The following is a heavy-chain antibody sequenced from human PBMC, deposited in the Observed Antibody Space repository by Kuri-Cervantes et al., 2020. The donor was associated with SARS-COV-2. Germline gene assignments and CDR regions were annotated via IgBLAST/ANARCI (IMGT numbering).Heavy chain of an antibody. CDR3: ARDGGCSSTSCYLESLITRGGDAFDI. V-gene: IGHV1-18*01. CDR2: ISAYNGNT. CDR1: GGTFSSYA. D-gene: IGHD2-2*01. J-gene: IGHJ3*02. Sequence: ASVKVSCKASGGTFSSYAISWVRQAPGQGLEWMGWISAYNGNTNYAQKLQGRVTMTTDTSTSTAYMELRSLRSDDTAVYYCARDGGCSSTSCYLESLITRGGDAFDIWGQGTMVTVSS.